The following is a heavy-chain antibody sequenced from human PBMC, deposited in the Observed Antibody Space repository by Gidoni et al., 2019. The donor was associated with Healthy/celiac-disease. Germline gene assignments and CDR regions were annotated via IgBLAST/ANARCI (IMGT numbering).Heavy chain of an antibody. CDR1: GGSISSSSYY. CDR3: ARRKAGKSWFDP. CDR2: IYYSGST. V-gene: IGHV4-39*01. J-gene: IGHJ5*02. D-gene: IGHD6-19*01. Sequence: QLQLQESGPGLVKPSETLYLTCTVSGGSISSSSYYWGWIRQPPGKGLEWIGSIYYSGSTYYNPSLKSRVTISVDTSKNQFSLKLSSVTAADTAVYYCARRKAGKSWFDPWGQGTLVTVSS.